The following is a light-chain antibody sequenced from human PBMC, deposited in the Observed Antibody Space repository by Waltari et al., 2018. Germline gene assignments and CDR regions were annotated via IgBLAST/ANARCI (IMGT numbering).Light chain of an antibody. CDR1: SSNIGAGYD. V-gene: IGLV1-40*01. Sequence: QSVLTQPPSVSGAPGQRVPISCTGSSSNIGAGYDVNWYQQLPGTAPKLLIYGNNNRPSGVPDRFSGSKSGTSASLAITGLQAEDEADYYCQSYDSSLSGSGVFGGGTKVTVL. CDR2: GNN. J-gene: IGLJ3*02. CDR3: QSYDSSLSGSGV.